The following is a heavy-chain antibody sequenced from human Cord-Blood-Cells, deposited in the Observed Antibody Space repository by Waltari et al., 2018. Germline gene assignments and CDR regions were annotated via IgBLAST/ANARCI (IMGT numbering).Heavy chain of an antibody. CDR1: GFTFSSYA. CDR3: ARGSGRSLNWYFDL. Sequence: AASGFTFSSYALHWVRQAPGKGLAWVAVISYDGSNKYYADSVKGRFTISRDNSKNTLYLQMNSLRAEDTAVYYCARGSGRSLNWYFDLWGRGTLVTVSS. D-gene: IGHD3-3*01. J-gene: IGHJ2*01. CDR2: ISYDGSNK. V-gene: IGHV3-30-3*01.